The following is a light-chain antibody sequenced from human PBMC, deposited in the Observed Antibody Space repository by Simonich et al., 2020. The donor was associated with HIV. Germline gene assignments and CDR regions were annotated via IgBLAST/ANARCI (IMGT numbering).Light chain of an antibody. CDR3: KQYNGYPLT. Sequence: AIQFTQSPSSLSASVGDRITITCRTSKDIRSALAWYQKKPGKTPRVLIYDASRLESGVPSRFSGSGSGTDFTLTISGLQPEDFAVYYCKQYNGYPLTFGGGTKVEIK. CDR2: DAS. V-gene: IGKV1-13*02. CDR1: KDIRSA. J-gene: IGKJ4*01.